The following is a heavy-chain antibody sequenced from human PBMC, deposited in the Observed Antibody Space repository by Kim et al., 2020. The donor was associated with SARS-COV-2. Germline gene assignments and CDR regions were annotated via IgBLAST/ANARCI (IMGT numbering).Heavy chain of an antibody. Sequence: SETLSLTCAVYGGSFSGYYWSWIRQPPGKGLEWIGEINHSGSTNYNPSLKSRVTISVDTSKNQFSLKLSSVTAADTAVYYCARGGGSGRKGRWFDPWGQGTLVTVSS. CDR3: ARGGGSGRKGRWFDP. V-gene: IGHV4-34*01. J-gene: IGHJ5*02. D-gene: IGHD3-10*01. CDR2: INHSGST. CDR1: GGSFSGYY.